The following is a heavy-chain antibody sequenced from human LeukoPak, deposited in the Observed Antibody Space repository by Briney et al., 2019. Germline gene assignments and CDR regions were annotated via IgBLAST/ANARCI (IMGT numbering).Heavy chain of an antibody. CDR1: GGSISSYY. V-gene: IGHV4-59*08. Sequence: SETLSLTCTVSGGSISSYYWSWTRQPPGKGLEWIGYIYYSGSTNYNPSLKSRVTISVDTSKNQFSLKLSSVTAADTAVYYCARHAGITIFPYGMDVWGQGTTVTVSS. CDR2: IYYSGST. CDR3: ARHAGITIFPYGMDV. D-gene: IGHD3-9*01. J-gene: IGHJ6*02.